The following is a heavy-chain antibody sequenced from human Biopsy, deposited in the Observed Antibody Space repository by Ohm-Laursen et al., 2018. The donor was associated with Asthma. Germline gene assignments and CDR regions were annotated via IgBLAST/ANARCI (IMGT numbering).Heavy chain of an antibody. Sequence: SSVKVSCKSLGGAFNTYVIGWVRQAPGQGLEWMGGINSVFGTTTYPQKFQDRVTITADDSTSTVYMELSSLRSEDTAMYYCARKAGSCISRTCYSLDFWGQGTLVTVSS. CDR3: ARKAGSCISRTCYSLDF. CDR2: INSVFGTT. J-gene: IGHJ4*02. CDR1: GGAFNTYV. D-gene: IGHD2-2*01. V-gene: IGHV1-69*01.